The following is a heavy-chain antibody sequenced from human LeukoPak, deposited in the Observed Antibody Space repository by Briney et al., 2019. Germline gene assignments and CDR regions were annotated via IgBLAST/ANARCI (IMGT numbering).Heavy chain of an antibody. CDR2: IYYSGST. CDR1: DGSISSSSYY. J-gene: IGHJ4*02. CDR3: ANEGDTAMDY. D-gene: IGHD5-18*01. V-gene: IGHV4-39*01. Sequence: SEPLTLTCTFSDGSISSSSYYWGWIRQPPGKGLEWIWSIYYSGSTYYNLSLKIRVTISVDTSKTQFSLNLRSVTAADTAVYYCANEGDTAMDYWGQGTLVTVSS.